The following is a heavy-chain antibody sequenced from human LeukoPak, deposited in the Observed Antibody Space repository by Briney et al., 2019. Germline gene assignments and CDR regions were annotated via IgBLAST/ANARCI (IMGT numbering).Heavy chain of an antibody. Sequence: GGSLRLSCAASGFTFSSYGMHWVRQAPGKGLEWVAVISYDGSNKYYADSVKGRFTISRDNSKNTLYLQMNSLRAEDTAVYYCAKDRPEVGIILGFDYWGQGTLVTVSS. CDR1: GFTFSSYG. CDR3: AKDRPEVGIILGFDY. CDR2: ISYDGSNK. D-gene: IGHD2-21*01. J-gene: IGHJ4*02. V-gene: IGHV3-30*18.